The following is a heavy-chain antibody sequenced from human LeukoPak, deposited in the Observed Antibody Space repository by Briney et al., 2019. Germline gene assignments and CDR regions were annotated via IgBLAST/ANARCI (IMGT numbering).Heavy chain of an antibody. J-gene: IGHJ4*02. D-gene: IGHD6-19*01. Sequence: GGSLRLSCAASGFTFSSYSMTWVRQAPGKGLVWVSLISTDGSSTACADSVKGRFTIFRDNANNMLYLQLNSLTAEDTAVYYCTAVPGRAGDYWGQGIPVTVSS. CDR3: TAVPGRAGDY. V-gene: IGHV3-74*01. CDR1: GFTFSSYS. CDR2: ISTDGSST.